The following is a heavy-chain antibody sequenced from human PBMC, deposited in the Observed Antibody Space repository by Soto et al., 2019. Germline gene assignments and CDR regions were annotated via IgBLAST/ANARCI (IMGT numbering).Heavy chain of an antibody. V-gene: IGHV1-69*13. Sequence: SVKVSCKASGGTFSSYAISWVRQAPGQGLEWMGGIIPIFGTANYAQKFQGRVTITADESTSTAYMELSSLRSEDTAVYYCARDKLRFRYYYYYGMDVWGQGTTVTVSS. D-gene: IGHD3-3*01. CDR3: ARDKLRFRYYYYYGMDV. CDR2: IIPIFGTA. CDR1: GGTFSSYA. J-gene: IGHJ6*02.